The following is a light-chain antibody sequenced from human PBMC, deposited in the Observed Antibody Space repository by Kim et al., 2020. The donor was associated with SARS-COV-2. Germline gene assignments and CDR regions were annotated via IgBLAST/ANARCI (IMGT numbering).Light chain of an antibody. CDR1: QSVSSN. CDR3: QPFNNWPYT. CDR2: GAS. J-gene: IGKJ2*01. V-gene: IGKV3-15*01. Sequence: SVSPGERAALSCRASQSVSSNFAWYQQRPGQAPRLLIYGASARATGVPARFSGSGSGADFTLTISSLQSEDFAVYYCQPFNNWPYTFGQGTKLEI.